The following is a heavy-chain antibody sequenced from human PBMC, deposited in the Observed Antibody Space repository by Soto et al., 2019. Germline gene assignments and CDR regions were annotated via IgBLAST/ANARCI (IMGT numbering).Heavy chain of an antibody. CDR3: ERVTVGTSCDSFDY. V-gene: IGHV3-30-3*01. Sequence: QVQLVESGGGVVQPGRSLRLSCAASGFTFINYALHWVRQAPGKGREWVAVISYDGINKYYADSVNGRFTVAGDTSKNTLYLQMNSLRAEDTAVYYCERVTVGTSCDSFDYWGQGNLVTVS. CDR2: ISYDGINK. CDR1: GFTFINYA. J-gene: IGHJ4*02. D-gene: IGHD1-26*01.